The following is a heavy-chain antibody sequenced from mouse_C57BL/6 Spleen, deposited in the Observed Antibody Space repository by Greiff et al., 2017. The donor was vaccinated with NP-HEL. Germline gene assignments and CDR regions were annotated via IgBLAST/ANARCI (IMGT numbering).Heavy chain of an antibody. Sequence: VQLKQSGTVLARPGASVKMSCKTSGYTFTSYWMHWVKQRPGQGLEWIGALYPGNSDTSYNQKFKGKAKRTAVTSASPAYMELSSLTNEDSAVYYCTRGGITTVAIDYWGQGTTLTVSS. V-gene: IGHV1-5*01. J-gene: IGHJ2*01. D-gene: IGHD1-1*01. CDR2: LYPGNSDT. CDR3: TRGGITTVAIDY. CDR1: GYTFTSYW.